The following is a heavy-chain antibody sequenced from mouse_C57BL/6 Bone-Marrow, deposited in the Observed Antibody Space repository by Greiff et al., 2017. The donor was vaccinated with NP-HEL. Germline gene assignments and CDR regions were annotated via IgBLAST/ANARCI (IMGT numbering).Heavy chain of an antibody. CDR3: ARDGGSSDY. CDR2: ISDGGSYT. V-gene: IGHV5-4*01. Sequence: EVNLVESGGGLVKPGGSLKLSCAASGFTFSSYAMSWVRQTPEKRLEWVATISDGGSYTYYPDNVKGRFTISRDNAKNNLYLQMSHLKSEDTAMYYCARDGGSSDYWGQGTTLTVSS. CDR1: GFTFSSYA. D-gene: IGHD1-1*01. J-gene: IGHJ2*01.